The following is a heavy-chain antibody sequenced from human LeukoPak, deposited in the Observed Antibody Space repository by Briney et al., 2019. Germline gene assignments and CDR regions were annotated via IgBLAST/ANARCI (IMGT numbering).Heavy chain of an antibody. D-gene: IGHD3-22*01. CDR1: GGSISSGSYY. J-gene: IGHJ4*02. Sequence: PSETLSLTCNVSGGSISSGSYYWGWNRQPPGKGLEWIGSIYCSGSTYYNPSLKSRVTLSVDTSKSQLSLKLSSVTAADTAVYYCARHYESSGYYSSFDYWGQGTLVTVSS. CDR3: ARHYESSGYYSSFDY. V-gene: IGHV4-39*01. CDR2: IYCSGST.